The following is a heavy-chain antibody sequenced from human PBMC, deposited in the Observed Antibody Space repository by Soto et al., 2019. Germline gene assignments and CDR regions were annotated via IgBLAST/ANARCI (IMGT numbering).Heavy chain of an antibody. J-gene: IGHJ5*02. CDR1: GYTFSNYG. Sequence: ASVKGCCKTSGYTFSNYGITWVRQAPGQPLEWLGWISLYSDGTNYAQKFQCRVSMTTDTSTTTAYMELRSLRSDDTAVYYCARIVPGAEAWFGPWGQGTLVTVSS. D-gene: IGHD2-2*01. CDR3: ARIVPGAEAWFGP. V-gene: IGHV1-18*01. CDR2: ISLYSDGT.